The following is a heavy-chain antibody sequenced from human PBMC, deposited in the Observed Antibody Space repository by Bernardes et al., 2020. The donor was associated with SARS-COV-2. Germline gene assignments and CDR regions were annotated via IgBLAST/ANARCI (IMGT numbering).Heavy chain of an antibody. J-gene: IGHJ6*02. CDR1: GFTFSSYA. CDR3: AKDSSSWSPDYYYGMDV. V-gene: IGHV3-23*01. D-gene: IGHD6-13*01. CDR2: ISHSGGST. Sequence: GGSLRLSCAASGFTFSSYAMTWVRQAPRKGLEWVSAISHSGGSTYYADSVNGRFTISRDNSKNTLYLQMNSMRAEDTAVYYCAKDSSSWSPDYYYGMDVWGQGTTVTVSS.